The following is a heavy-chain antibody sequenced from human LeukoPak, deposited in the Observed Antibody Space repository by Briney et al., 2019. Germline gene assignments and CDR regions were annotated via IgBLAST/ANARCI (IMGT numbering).Heavy chain of an antibody. D-gene: IGHD5-12*01. J-gene: IGHJ4*02. CDR2: INHSGST. CDR1: GGSFSGYY. CDR3: ARGRGRYSGYDSRGTLNY. V-gene: IGHV4-34*01. Sequence: SETLSLTCAVYGGSFSGYYWSWIRQPPGKGLEWIGEINHSGSTNYNPSLKSRVTISVDTFKNQFSLKLSSVTAADTAVYYCARGRGRYSGYDSRGTLNYWGQGTLVTVSS.